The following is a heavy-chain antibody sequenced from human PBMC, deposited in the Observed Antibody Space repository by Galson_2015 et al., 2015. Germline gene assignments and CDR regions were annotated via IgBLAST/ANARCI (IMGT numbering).Heavy chain of an antibody. Sequence: SLRLSCAASGFTFSSYYMNWVRQAPGKGLEWVSSISGSGGSTYYEDSVKGRFTISRDNSKSTLYLQMNSLRAEDTAVYYCALSVGPGTPDYWGQGTLATVSS. D-gene: IGHD6-13*01. CDR3: ALSVGPGTPDY. V-gene: IGHV3-23*01. CDR2: ISGSGGST. CDR1: GFTFSSYY. J-gene: IGHJ4*02.